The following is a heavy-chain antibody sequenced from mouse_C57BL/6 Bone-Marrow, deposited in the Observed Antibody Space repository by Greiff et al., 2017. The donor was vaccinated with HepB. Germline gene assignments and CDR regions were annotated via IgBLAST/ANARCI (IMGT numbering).Heavy chain of an antibody. CDR2: INPYNGGT. CDR1: GYTFTDYY. J-gene: IGHJ4*01. Sequence: EVQLQQSGPVLVKPGASVKMSCKASGYTFTDYYMNWVKQSHGKSLEWIGVINPYNGGTSYNQKFKGKATLTVDKSSSTAYMELNSLTSEDSAVYYCASPYGYDGGNYAMDYWGQGTSVTVSS. D-gene: IGHD2-2*01. V-gene: IGHV1-19*01. CDR3: ASPYGYDGGNYAMDY.